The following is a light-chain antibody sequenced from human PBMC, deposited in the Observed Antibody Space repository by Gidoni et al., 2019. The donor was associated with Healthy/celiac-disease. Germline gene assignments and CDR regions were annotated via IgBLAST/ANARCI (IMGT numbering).Light chain of an antibody. V-gene: IGLV1-44*01. CDR1: RSTIGSNT. Sequence: QSVLPHPPTTSGTPGQGVTISCSGSRSTIGSNTVNWYQQLPGTAPKLLIYSNNQRPSGVPDRFSGSKSGTSASLAISGLQSEDEADYYCAAWDDSLNGWVFGGGTKLTVL. J-gene: IGLJ3*02. CDR3: AAWDDSLNGWV. CDR2: SNN.